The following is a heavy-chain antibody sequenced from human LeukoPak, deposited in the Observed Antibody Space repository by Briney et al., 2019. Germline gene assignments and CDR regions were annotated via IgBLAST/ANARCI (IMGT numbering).Heavy chain of an antibody. Sequence: SETLSLTCTVSGGSISSYYWSWIRQPAGKGLEWIGRIYTSGTIYYNPSLKSRVTISIDTSKNQFSLKLRSVNAADTAVYYCARVNGRNYYFDYWGQGTLVTVSS. CDR1: GGSISSYY. D-gene: IGHD4-23*01. V-gene: IGHV4-4*07. J-gene: IGHJ4*02. CDR2: IYTSGTI. CDR3: ARVNGRNYYFDY.